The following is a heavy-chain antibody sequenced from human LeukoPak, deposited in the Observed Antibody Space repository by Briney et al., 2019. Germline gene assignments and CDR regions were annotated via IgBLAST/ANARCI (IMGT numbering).Heavy chain of an antibody. D-gene: IGHD6-13*01. CDR1: GFTFINYA. J-gene: IGHJ4*02. CDR3: TRDWSAAGGFDY. Sequence: GGSLRLSCEASGFTFINYALHWVRQAPGRGLEWVAIISYEGGTNKYYADSVKGRFTISRDNSENTLYLQMNSLRGEDTAVYYCTRDWSAAGGFDYWGQGTLVTVSS. CDR2: ISYEGGTNK. V-gene: IGHV3-30-3*01.